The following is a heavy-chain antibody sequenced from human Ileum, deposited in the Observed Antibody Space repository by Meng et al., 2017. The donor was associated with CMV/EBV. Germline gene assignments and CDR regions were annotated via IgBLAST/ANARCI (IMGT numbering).Heavy chain of an antibody. CDR2: VSWDGGSR. V-gene: IGHV3-43*01. CDR3: AKDMASRDTATVMSRGYFDF. CDR1: GFPFEVYT. D-gene: IGHD5-18*01. J-gene: IGHJ4*02. Sequence: GGSLRLSCAASGFPFEVYTMHWVRQVPGKGLEWVAHVSWDGGSRNYADAVRGRFTISRDNSKNSLYLEMNSVRDEDTALYYCAKDMASRDTATVMSRGYFDFWGQGTLVTVSS.